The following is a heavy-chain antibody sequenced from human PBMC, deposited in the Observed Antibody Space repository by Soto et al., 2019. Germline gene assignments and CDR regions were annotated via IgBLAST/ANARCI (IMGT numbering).Heavy chain of an antibody. CDR2: IRDKTKSYTT. D-gene: IGHD2-15*01. J-gene: IGHJ4*02. V-gene: IGHV3-72*01. CDR3: GRGNYGGSGRPFDY. Sequence: EVQLVESGGGLVQPGGSLRLVCAASGFTFSDHYIDWVRQAPGKGLEWVGRIRDKTKSYTTDYAASVKGRFIISRYDSKKSVYLQMNSLRIEDTAVYYCGRGNYGGSGRPFDYWGQGTLVTVSS. CDR1: GFTFSDHY.